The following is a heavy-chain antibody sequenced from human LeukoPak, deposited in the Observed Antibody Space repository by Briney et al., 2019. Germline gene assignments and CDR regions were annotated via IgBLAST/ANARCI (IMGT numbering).Heavy chain of an antibody. Sequence: GRSLRLSCAASGFTFSSYGMHWVRQAPGKGLEWVSSISSSSSYIYYADSVKGRFTISRDNAKNSLYLQMNSLRAEDTAVYYCAWRPAHAFDIWGQGTMVTVSS. CDR3: AWRPAHAFDI. D-gene: IGHD2-2*01. CDR2: ISSSSSYI. CDR1: GFTFSSYG. J-gene: IGHJ3*02. V-gene: IGHV3-21*01.